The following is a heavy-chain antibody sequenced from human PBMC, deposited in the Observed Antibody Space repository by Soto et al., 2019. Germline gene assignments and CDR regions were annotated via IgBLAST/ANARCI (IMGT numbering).Heavy chain of an antibody. J-gene: IGHJ6*02. CDR3: ARYVRGYYYGMDV. D-gene: IGHD3-10*02. Sequence: QVQLVQSGAEVKKPGSSVKVSCKASVGTFSSYTISWVGQAPGEGLEWMGRIIPILGIANYAQKFQGRVTITADKSTSTAYMELRSLRSEDTAVYYCARYVRGYYYGMDVWGQGTTVTVSS. CDR2: IIPILGIA. V-gene: IGHV1-69*02. CDR1: VGTFSSYT.